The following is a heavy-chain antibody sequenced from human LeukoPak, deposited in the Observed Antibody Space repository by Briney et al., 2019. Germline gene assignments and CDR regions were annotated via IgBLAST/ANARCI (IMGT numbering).Heavy chain of an antibody. V-gene: IGHV3-23*01. CDR2: ISGSGGSI. CDR3: AKDRGYSSSGGSGPKNAFDI. D-gene: IGHD6-13*01. J-gene: IGHJ3*02. CDR1: GFTFSTYA. Sequence: GGSLRLSCAASGFTFSTYAMSWVRQAPGKGLEWVSGISGSGGSIYYADSVKGRFTISRDNSKNTLYLQMSSLRAEDTAVYYCAKDRGYSSSGGSGPKNAFDIWGQGTMVTVSS.